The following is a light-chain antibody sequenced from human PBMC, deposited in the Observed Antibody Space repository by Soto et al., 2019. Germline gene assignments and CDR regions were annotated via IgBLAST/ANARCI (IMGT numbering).Light chain of an antibody. CDR1: QSISSW. J-gene: IGKJ4*02. CDR2: DAY. Sequence: EIRRAQCRARVYASVGAGLIITCRASQSISSWLAWYQQKPGKAPKLLIYDAYSLESGVQSRFSGSGSGTEFTLASGRLLPDDFASYYCKQYNSYSRACGEGTKVDIK. V-gene: IGKV1-5*01. CDR3: KQYNSYSRA.